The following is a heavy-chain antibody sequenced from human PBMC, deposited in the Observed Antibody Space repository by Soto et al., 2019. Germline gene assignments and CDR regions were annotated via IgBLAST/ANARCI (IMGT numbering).Heavy chain of an antibody. CDR2: INHSGST. V-gene: IGHV4-34*01. CDR3: ARENRITIFGVVITDNWFDP. J-gene: IGHJ5*02. CDR1: GGSFSGYY. Sequence: TSETLSLTCAVYGGSFSGYYWSWIRQPPGKGLEWIGEINHSGSTNYNPSLKSRVTISVDTSKNQFSLKLSSVTAADTAVYYCARENRITIFGVVITDNWFDPWGQGTLVTVSS. D-gene: IGHD3-3*01.